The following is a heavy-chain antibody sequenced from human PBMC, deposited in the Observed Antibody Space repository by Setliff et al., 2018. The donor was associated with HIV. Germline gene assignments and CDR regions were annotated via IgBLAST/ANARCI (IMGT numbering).Heavy chain of an antibody. J-gene: IGHJ5*02. Sequence: PSETLSLTCTVSGGSIRNGNYYWNWIRQPAGKGLEWIGRVYISGSTSYNPSLKSRVTISVDTSKNQFSLKLSSVTAADTAVYYCAGDYIRSDNNWFDPWGQGILVTVSS. CDR3: AGDYIRSDNNWFDP. CDR1: GGSIRNGNYY. V-gene: IGHV4-61*02. CDR2: VYISGST. D-gene: IGHD4-17*01.